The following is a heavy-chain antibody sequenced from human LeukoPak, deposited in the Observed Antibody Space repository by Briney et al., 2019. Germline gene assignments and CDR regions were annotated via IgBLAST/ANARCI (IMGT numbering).Heavy chain of an antibody. D-gene: IGHD3-22*01. Sequence: ASVKVSCKASGYTFTSYDINWVRQATGQGLEWMGWMNPNSGNTGYAQKFQGRVTMTRNTSISTAYRELSSLRSEDTAVYYYARYYYDSSGYSDYWGQGTLVTVSS. CDR1: GYTFTSYD. V-gene: IGHV1-8*01. J-gene: IGHJ4*02. CDR3: ARYYYDSSGYSDY. CDR2: MNPNSGNT.